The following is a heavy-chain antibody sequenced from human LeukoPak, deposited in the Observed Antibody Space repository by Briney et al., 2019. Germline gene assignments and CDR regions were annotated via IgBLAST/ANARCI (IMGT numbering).Heavy chain of an antibody. J-gene: IGHJ4*02. V-gene: IGHV3-43*01. CDR2: ISWDGGST. CDR3: AKDRRKMATTYYFDY. Sequence: GGSLRLSCAASGFTFDDYTMHWVRQAPGKGLEWVSLISWDGGSTYYADSVKGRFTISRDNSKNSLYLQMNSLRTEDTALYYCAKDRRKMATTYYFDYWGQGTLVTVSS. D-gene: IGHD5-24*01. CDR1: GFTFDDYT.